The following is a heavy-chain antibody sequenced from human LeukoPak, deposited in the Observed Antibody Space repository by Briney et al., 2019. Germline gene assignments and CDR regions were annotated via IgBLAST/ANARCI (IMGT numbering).Heavy chain of an antibody. CDR1: GGSINYYY. D-gene: IGHD5-24*01. J-gene: IGHJ4*02. CDR2: IYYSEGT. V-gene: IGHV4-59*01. Sequence: PSETLSLTCTVSGGSINYYYWMWIRQPPGKGLEWIGYIYYSEGTHYNPSLKSRVTMLVDTSKNQFSLKLTAVTAADTAVYYCATIGVATISFHYWGQGTLVTVSS. CDR3: ATIGVATISFHY.